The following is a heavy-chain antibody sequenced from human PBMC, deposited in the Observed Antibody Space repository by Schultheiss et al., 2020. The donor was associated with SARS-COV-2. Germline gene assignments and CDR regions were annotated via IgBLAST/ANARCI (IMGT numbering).Heavy chain of an antibody. V-gene: IGHV4-30-4*01. CDR1: GGAISSCDYY. J-gene: IGHJ4*02. D-gene: IGHD3-22*01. CDR3: ARGYSSGYTLGY. Sequence: SETLSLTCTVSGGAISSCDYYWSWIRQPPGKGLEWIGYIYDSGTTNYNPSLKSRVTISLDTSKNQFSLKLSSVTAAYTAVYYCARGYSSGYTLGYWGQGTLVTVSS. CDR2: IYDSGTT.